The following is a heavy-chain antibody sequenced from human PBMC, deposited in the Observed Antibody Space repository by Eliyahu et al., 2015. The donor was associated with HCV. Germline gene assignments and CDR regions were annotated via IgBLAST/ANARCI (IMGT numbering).Heavy chain of an antibody. CDR3: ARRLVDSSRIAGRVGHCDY. Sequence: QITLKESGPTLVRPTQTLTLTCTFSGFSLSTSGVGVDWIRQPPGKALEWLAGIFWGDGKRYSPSLKNRLTITQDTSKNQVVLTMTNMDPVDTATYYCARRLVDSSRIAGRVGHCDYWGQGTLVTVSS. D-gene: IGHD6-6*01. CDR2: IFWGDGK. J-gene: IGHJ4*02. V-gene: IGHV2-5*02. CDR1: GFSLSTSGVG.